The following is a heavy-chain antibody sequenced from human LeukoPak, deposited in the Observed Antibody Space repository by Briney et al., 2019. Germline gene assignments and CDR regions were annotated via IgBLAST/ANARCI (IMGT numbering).Heavy chain of an antibody. V-gene: IGHV1-69*01. Sequence: VASVKVSCKASGGTFSSYAISWVRQAPGQGLEWMGGIIPIFGTANYAQKFQGRVTITADESTSTAYMELSSLRSEDTAVYYCARDWQQNGFGTYYYYMDVWGKGTTVTVSS. CDR2: IIPIFGTA. J-gene: IGHJ6*03. CDR3: ARDWQQNGFGTYYYYMDV. CDR1: GGTFSSYA. D-gene: IGHD3-10*01.